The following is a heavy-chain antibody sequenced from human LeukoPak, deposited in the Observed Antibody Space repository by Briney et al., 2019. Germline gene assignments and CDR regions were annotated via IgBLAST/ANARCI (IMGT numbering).Heavy chain of an antibody. CDR3: AKSRRIVVVPAAVDY. J-gene: IGHJ4*02. V-gene: IGHV3-23*01. CDR2: ISGSGGST. Sequence: GGSLRLSCAASGFTFSSYAMSWVRQAPGKGLEWVSAISGSGGSTYYADSVKGRFAIPRDNPKNTLYLQMNSLRAEDTAVYYCAKSRRIVVVPAAVDYWGQGTLVTVSS. CDR1: GFTFSSYA. D-gene: IGHD2-2*01.